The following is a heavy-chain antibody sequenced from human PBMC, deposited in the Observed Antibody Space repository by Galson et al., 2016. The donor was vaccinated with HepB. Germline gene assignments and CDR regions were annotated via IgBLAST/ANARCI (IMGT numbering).Heavy chain of an antibody. V-gene: IGHV4-39*01. CDR2: MYYSGST. CDR1: GGSISSSRHY. Sequence: ETLSLTCAVSGGSISSSRHYWGWIRQPPGKGLEWIASMYYSGSTYYNPSLKSRVTISVDTSKNQLSLELSSVTAADTATYYCARHDYGDFLFDYWGQGTLVIVSS. CDR3: ARHDYGDFLFDY. J-gene: IGHJ4*02. D-gene: IGHD4-17*01.